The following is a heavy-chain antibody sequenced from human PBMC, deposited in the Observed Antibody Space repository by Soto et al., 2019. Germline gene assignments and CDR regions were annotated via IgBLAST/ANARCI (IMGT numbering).Heavy chain of an antibody. Sequence: QVQLQESGPGLVKPSETLSLTCTVSGGSVSSGSYYWSWIRQPPGKGLEWIGYIYYSGSTNYNPSLKSRVTIAVATSKNQSSLKLSSVTAADTAVYYCAGKAVAGPALLDYWGQGTLVTVSS. CDR2: IYYSGST. D-gene: IGHD6-19*01. J-gene: IGHJ4*02. V-gene: IGHV4-61*01. CDR3: AGKAVAGPALLDY. CDR1: GGSVSSGSYY.